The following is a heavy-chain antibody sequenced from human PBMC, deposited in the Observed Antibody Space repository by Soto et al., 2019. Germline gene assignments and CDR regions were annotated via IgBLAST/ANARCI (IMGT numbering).Heavy chain of an antibody. Sequence: ASVKVSCKASGYTFTSYYMHWVRQAPGQGLEWMGIINPSGGSTSYVQKFQGRVTMTRDTSTSTVYMELSSLRSEDTAVYYCARDWVLRYFDWLSYSYFDYWGQGTLVTVSS. J-gene: IGHJ4*02. CDR2: INPSGGST. CDR1: GYTFTSYY. V-gene: IGHV1-46*03. CDR3: ARDWVLRYFDWLSYSYFDY. D-gene: IGHD3-9*01.